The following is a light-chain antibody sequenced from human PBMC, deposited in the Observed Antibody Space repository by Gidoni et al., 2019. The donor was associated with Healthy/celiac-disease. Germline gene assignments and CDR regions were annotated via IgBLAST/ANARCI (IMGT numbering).Light chain of an antibody. Sequence: DIVMTQSPDSLAVSLGERATINCKSSQSVLYSSNNKNYLAWYQQKPGQPPKLLIYWASTRESGVPDRFSGSGSGTDFTLTISSLQAEDVAVYYCQQYYSTPLTFGXRXTKVEIK. V-gene: IGKV4-1*01. CDR3: QQYYSTPLT. CDR2: WAS. CDR1: QSVLYSSNNKNY. J-gene: IGKJ4*01.